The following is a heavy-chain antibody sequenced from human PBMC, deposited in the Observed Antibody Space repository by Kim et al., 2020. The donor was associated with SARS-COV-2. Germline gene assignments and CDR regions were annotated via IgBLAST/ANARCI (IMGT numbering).Heavy chain of an antibody. CDR2: INPSGGST. Sequence: ASVKVSCKASGYTFTSYYMHWVRQAPGQGLEWMGIINPSGGSTSYAQKFQGRVTMTRDTSTSTVYMELSSLRSEDTAVYYCARDLSRFVDLWGIVGASPLPNVRDAGAQGTRATVPS. V-gene: IGHV1-46*01. D-gene: IGHD1-26*01. CDR3: ARDLSRFVDLWGIVGASPLPNVRDA. CDR1: GYTFTSYY. J-gene: IGHJ6*02.